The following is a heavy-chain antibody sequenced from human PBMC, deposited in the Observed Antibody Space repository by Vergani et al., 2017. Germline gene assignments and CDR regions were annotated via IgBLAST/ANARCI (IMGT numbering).Heavy chain of an antibody. V-gene: IGHV3-30*02. CDR3: AKHFRGWGIDY. D-gene: IGHD3-16*01. Sequence: QVQLVESGGGVVQRVGSLRLSCATSGFTFSNYDMQWIRQGPGKGLEFVVFIQFDGSNQYYADSVKGRFTHSRDFSKNTLYLQMNSLRTDDTATYYCAKHFRGWGIDYWGQGTQVIVSS. CDR1: GFTFSNYD. J-gene: IGHJ4*02. CDR2: IQFDGSNQ.